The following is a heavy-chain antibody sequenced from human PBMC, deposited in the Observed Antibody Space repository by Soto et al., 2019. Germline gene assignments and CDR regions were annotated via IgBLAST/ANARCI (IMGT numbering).Heavy chain of an antibody. CDR1: GYTFTSYY. CDR2: INPSGGST. Sequence: QVQLVQSGAEVKKPGASVKVSCKASGYTFTSYYMHWVRQAPGQGLEWLGIINPSGGSTSYAQKFQGRATMTRDTSTITVYMDLSSLRSEDTAVYYCARGNPARQGFHYYYYGMDVWGQGTTVTVSS. V-gene: IGHV1-46*01. CDR3: ARGNPARQGFHYYYYGMDV. J-gene: IGHJ6*02. D-gene: IGHD6-6*01.